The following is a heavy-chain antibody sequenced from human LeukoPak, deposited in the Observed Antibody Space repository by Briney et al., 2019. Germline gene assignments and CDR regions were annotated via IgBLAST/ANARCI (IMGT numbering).Heavy chain of an antibody. Sequence: SETLSLTCTVSGGSISSYYWSWIRQPPGKGLEWIGYIYYSGSTNYNPSLKSRVTISVDTSKNQFSLKLSSVTAADTAVYYCARDGKGAAGTNWFDPWGQGTLVTVSS. J-gene: IGHJ5*02. CDR3: ARDGKGAAGTNWFDP. CDR1: GGSISSYY. V-gene: IGHV4-59*01. CDR2: IYYSGST. D-gene: IGHD6-19*01.